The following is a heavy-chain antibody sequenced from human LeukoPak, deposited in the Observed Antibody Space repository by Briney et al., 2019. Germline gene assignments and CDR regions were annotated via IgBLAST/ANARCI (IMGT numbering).Heavy chain of an antibody. J-gene: IGHJ3*02. Sequence: PGGSLRLSCAASGFTFSSYAMSWVRQAPGKGLEWVSAISGSGGSTYYADSVKGRFTISRDNSKNTLYLQMNSLRAEDAAVYYRAKVSIQHDAFDIWGQGTMVTVSS. CDR1: GFTFSSYA. CDR2: ISGSGGST. V-gene: IGHV3-23*01. CDR3: AKVSIQHDAFDI.